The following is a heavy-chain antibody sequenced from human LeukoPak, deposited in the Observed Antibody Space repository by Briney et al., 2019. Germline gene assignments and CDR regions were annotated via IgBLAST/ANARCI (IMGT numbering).Heavy chain of an antibody. CDR2: IYYSGST. J-gene: IGHJ3*02. CDR3: ARSQAVAGYDDAFDI. D-gene: IGHD6-19*01. CDR1: DGSISSSSYY. V-gene: IGHV4-39*07. Sequence: SETLSLTCTVSDGSISSSSYYWGWIRQPPGKGLEWIGSIYYSGSTYYNPSLKSRVTISVDTSKNQFSLKLSSVTAADTAVYYCARSQAVAGYDDAFDIWGQGTMVTVSS.